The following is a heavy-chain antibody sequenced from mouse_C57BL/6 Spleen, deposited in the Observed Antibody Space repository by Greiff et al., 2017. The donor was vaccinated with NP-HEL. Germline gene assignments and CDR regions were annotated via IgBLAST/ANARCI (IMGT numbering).Heavy chain of an antibody. Sequence: VKLQQSGPELVKPGASVKISCKASGYAFSSSWMNWVKQRPGKGLEWIGRIYPGDGDTNYNGKFKGKATLTADKSSSTAYMQLSSLTSEDSAVYFCARFGSSYGYFDYWGQGTTLTVSS. V-gene: IGHV1-82*01. CDR1: GYAFSSSW. D-gene: IGHD1-1*01. CDR2: IYPGDGDT. CDR3: ARFGSSYGYFDY. J-gene: IGHJ2*01.